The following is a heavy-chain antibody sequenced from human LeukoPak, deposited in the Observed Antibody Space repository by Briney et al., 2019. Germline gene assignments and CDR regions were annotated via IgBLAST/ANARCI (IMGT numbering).Heavy chain of an antibody. CDR2: ISGSGGST. CDR1: GFTFSIYA. Sequence: GGSLRLSCTASGFTFSIYAMSWVRQAPGKGLEWVSAISGSGGSTYYADSVKGRFTISRDNSKNTLYLQMNSLRAEDTAVYYCAKDYYGSGRTKEFDPWGQGTLVTVSS. J-gene: IGHJ5*02. D-gene: IGHD3-10*01. CDR3: AKDYYGSGRTKEFDP. V-gene: IGHV3-23*01.